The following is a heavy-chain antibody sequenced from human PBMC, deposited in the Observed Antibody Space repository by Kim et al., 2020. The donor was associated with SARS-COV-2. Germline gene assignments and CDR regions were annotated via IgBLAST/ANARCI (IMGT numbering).Heavy chain of an antibody. CDR2: ISAYNGNT. Sequence: ASVKVSCKASGYTFTSYGISWVRQAPGQGLEWMGWISAYNGNTNYAQKLQGRVTMTTDTSTSTAYMELRSLRSDDTAVYYCARGMVRGVHSSYYFDYWGQGTLVTVSS. D-gene: IGHD3-10*01. J-gene: IGHJ4*02. CDR1: GYTFTSYG. CDR3: ARGMVRGVHSSYYFDY. V-gene: IGHV1-18*01.